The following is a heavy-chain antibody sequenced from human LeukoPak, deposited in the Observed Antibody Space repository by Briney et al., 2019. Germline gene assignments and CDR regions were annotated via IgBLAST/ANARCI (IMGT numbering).Heavy chain of an antibody. CDR2: INPNIGGT. D-gene: IGHD1-14*01. J-gene: IGHJ2*01. V-gene: IGHV1-2*02. CDR3: ARAGVVGSTRKYFDL. Sequence: ASVKVSCKAFGYTFTGYYMHWVRQAPGQGLEWMGWINPNIGGTEYAQKFQGRVTMTRDTSISTLYMDLSRLTSDDTAVYYCARAGVVGSTRKYFDLWGRGTLVTVSS. CDR1: GYTFTGYY.